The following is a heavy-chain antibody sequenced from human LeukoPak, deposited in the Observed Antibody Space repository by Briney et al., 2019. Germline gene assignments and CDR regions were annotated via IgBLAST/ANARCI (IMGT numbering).Heavy chain of an antibody. V-gene: IGHV4-59*01. D-gene: IGHD3-22*01. CDR1: GGSISSDY. CDR2: IYYTGNT. J-gene: IGHJ5*02. CDR3: ARGRDYYYDRSGYFNWFDP. Sequence: PSETLSLTCTVSGGSISSDYWSWIRQPPGKGLEWIGYIYYTGNTSYNPSLKSRVTISVDTSKNQFSLKLNSVTAADTAVYYCARGRDYYYDRSGYFNWFDPWGQGTLVTVSS.